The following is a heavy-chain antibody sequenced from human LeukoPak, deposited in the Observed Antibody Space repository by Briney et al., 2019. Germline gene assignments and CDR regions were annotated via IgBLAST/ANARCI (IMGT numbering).Heavy chain of an antibody. D-gene: IGHD6-13*01. V-gene: IGHV1-46*01. CDR1: GGTFTSYY. CDR3: AREGAAAGDYYYMDV. J-gene: IGHJ6*03. CDR2: INPSGGST. Sequence: ASVKVSCKASGGTFTSYYMHWVRQAPGQGLEWMGIINPSGGSTSYAQKFQGRVTMTRDMSTSTVYMELSSLRSEDTAVYYCAREGAAAGDYYYMDVWGKGTTVTVSS.